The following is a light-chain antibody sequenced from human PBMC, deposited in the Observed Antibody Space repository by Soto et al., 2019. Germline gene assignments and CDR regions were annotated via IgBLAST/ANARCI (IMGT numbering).Light chain of an antibody. J-gene: IGLJ1*01. CDR3: TSYTSSNTLYV. CDR2: DVS. Sequence: QSALTQPASVSGSPGQSITISCTGTSSDVGGYNFVSWYQQHPGKAPKLMIYDVSNRPSGVSNRFSGSKSANTASLTISGVQADDEADYYCTSYTSSNTLYVFGTGTKVTVL. V-gene: IGLV2-14*01. CDR1: SSDVGGYNF.